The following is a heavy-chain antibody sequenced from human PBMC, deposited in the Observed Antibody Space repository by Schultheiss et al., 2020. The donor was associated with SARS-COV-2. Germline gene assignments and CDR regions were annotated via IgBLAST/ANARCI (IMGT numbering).Heavy chain of an antibody. D-gene: IGHD1-26*01. CDR1: GFTFSSYA. J-gene: IGHJ6*02. V-gene: IGHV3-30-3*01. Sequence: GGSLRLSCAASGFTFSSYAMHWVRQAPGKGLEWVAVISYDGSNKYYADSVKGRFTISRDNSKNTLYLQMNSLRAEDTAVYYCARDYDDSGSFHYYYYYGMDVWGQGTTVTVS. CDR2: ISYDGSNK. CDR3: ARDYDDSGSFHYYYYYGMDV.